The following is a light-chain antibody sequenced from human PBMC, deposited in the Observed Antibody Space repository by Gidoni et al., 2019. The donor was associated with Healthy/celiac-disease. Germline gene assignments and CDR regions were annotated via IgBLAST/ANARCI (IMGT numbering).Light chain of an antibody. CDR1: SSNIGAGYD. Sequence: QSVLTQPPSVSGPPCEWVIISCTWSSSNIGAGYDVHWDHQLPGTAPKLLIYGTSNRPSGVPDRFSGSTSCTSASLAITGLQAEDEADYYCQSYDSSLSGSRVFGTGTKVTVL. CDR3: QSYDSSLSGSRV. CDR2: GTS. V-gene: IGLV1-40*01. J-gene: IGLJ1*01.